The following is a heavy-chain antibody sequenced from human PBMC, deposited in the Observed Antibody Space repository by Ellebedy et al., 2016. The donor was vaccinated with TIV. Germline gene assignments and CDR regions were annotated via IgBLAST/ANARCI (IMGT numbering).Heavy chain of an antibody. D-gene: IGHD5-12*01. CDR1: GFTFSDYY. Sequence: PGGSLRLSCSASGFTFSDYYMSRIRQAPGKGLEWVSYISSSGSTIYYADSVKGRFTISRDNAKNSLYLQMNSLIAEDTAVYYCARGGGYDYHYEGDDAFDIWGQGTMVTVSS. CDR2: ISSSGSTI. J-gene: IGHJ3*02. V-gene: IGHV3-11*04. CDR3: ARGGGYDYHYEGDDAFDI.